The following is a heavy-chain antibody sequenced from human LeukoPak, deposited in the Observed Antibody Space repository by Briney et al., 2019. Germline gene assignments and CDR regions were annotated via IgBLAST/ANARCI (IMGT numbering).Heavy chain of an antibody. V-gene: IGHV3-23*01. Sequence: GGSLRLSCAASGFTFSGYAMNWARQAPGKGLEWVSTITGSGGDTYYADSVKGRFTISRDNSKNTLYLQMNSLRAEDTAMYYCAKDPYVGGGYHFDSWGQGSLVTVSS. J-gene: IGHJ4*02. D-gene: IGHD3-22*01. CDR2: ITGSGGDT. CDR1: GFTFSGYA. CDR3: AKDPYVGGGYHFDS.